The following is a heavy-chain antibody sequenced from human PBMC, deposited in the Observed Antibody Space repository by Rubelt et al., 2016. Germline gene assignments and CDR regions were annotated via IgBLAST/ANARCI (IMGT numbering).Heavy chain of an antibody. Sequence: LVQSGAEVKKPGSSVKVSCKASGGTFSSYAISWVRQAPGQGLEWMGRIIPILGIANYAQKFQGRVTITADKSTSTAYMELSSLRSDDTAVYYCSRGSWFRGAFDIWGQGTMVTVSS. CDR3: SRGSWFRGAFDI. CDR2: IIPILGIA. V-gene: IGHV1-69*04. CDR1: GGTFSSYA. D-gene: IGHD6-13*01. J-gene: IGHJ3*02.